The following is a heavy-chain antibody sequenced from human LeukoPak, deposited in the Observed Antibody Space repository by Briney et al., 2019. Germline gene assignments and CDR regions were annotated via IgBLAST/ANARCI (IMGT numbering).Heavy chain of an antibody. Sequence: GGYLRLSCAASGFTFSSDSMNWVRQAPGKGLEWVSSISSSSSHIYYADSVKGRFTISRDNAKNSLYLQMNSLRAEDTAVYYCTSNPPGIPRDGAEYFQHWGQGTLVTVSS. D-gene: IGHD5-24*01. CDR1: GFTFSSDS. CDR3: TSNPPGIPRDGAEYFQH. CDR2: ISSSSSHI. V-gene: IGHV3-21*01. J-gene: IGHJ1*01.